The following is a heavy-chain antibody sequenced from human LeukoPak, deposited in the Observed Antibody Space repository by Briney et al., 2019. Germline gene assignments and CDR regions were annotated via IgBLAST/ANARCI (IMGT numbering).Heavy chain of an antibody. CDR1: GFLLSTSGLC. D-gene: IGHD6-6*01. V-gene: IGHV2-70*11. CDR3: ARTKYSSHCNDY. CDR2: IDGDYDK. Sequence: ESAPTLVNTTQALTLTSNFSGFLLSTSGLCVKWMREPPGMALEWLARIDGDYDKYYRTSLNTRLTISKDTSKNQVVLTMTNMDPVDTATYYCARTKYSSHCNDYWGQGTLVTVSS. J-gene: IGHJ4*02.